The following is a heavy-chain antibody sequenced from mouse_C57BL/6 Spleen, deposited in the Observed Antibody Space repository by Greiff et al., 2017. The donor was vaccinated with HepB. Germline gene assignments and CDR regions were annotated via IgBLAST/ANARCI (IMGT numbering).Heavy chain of an antibody. CDR1: GFTFSDYY. V-gene: IGHV5-16*01. CDR3: ARVGITTVVAEWYFDV. Sequence: EVQLVESEGGLVQPGSSMKLSCTASGFTFSDYYMAWVRQVPEKGLEWVANINYDGSSTYYLDSLKSRFIISRDNTKNILYLQMSSLKSEDTATYYCARVGITTVVAEWYFDVWGTGTTVTVSS. D-gene: IGHD1-1*01. CDR2: INYDGSST. J-gene: IGHJ1*03.